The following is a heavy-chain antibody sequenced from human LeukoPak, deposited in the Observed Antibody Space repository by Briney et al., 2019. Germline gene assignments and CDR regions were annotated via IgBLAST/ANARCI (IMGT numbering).Heavy chain of an antibody. CDR1: GGTFSSYA. V-gene: IGHV1-69*04. J-gene: IGHJ3*02. Sequence: VASVKVSCKASGGTFSSYAISWVRQAPGQGLEWMGRIIPILGIANYAQKFQGRVTITADKSTSTAYMELSSLRSEDTAVYYCASNLGNDAFDIWGQGTMVTVSS. CDR3: ASNLGNDAFDI. CDR2: IIPILGIA.